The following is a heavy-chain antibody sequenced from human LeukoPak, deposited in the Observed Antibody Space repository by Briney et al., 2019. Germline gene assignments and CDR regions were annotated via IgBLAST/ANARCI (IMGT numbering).Heavy chain of an antibody. CDR3: VRDGGTTGYDLLDY. CDR1: GFTFRSYW. V-gene: IGHV3-7*01. J-gene: IGHJ4*02. Sequence: GGSLRLSCAASGFTFRSYWMSWVRQASGKGLEWVANINQDGSEKYHVDSVKGRFTISRDSAKNSVYLQMNSLTAEDTAVYYCVRDGGTTGYDLLDYWGQGTLLTVSS. D-gene: IGHD5-12*01. CDR2: INQDGSEK.